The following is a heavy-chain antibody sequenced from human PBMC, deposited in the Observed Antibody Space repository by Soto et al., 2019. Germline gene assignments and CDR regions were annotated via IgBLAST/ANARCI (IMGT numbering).Heavy chain of an antibody. CDR1: GGSFSGYY. Sequence: QVQLQQWGAGLLKPSETLSLTCAVYGGSFSGYYWSWIRQPPGKGLEWIGEINHSGSTNYNPSLKSRVTISVDTSKNQFSLKLSSVTAADTAVYYCARDPIGYCSSTSCRRSPKDYWGQGTLVTVSS. CDR3: ARDPIGYCSSTSCRRSPKDY. D-gene: IGHD2-2*01. CDR2: INHSGST. J-gene: IGHJ4*02. V-gene: IGHV4-34*01.